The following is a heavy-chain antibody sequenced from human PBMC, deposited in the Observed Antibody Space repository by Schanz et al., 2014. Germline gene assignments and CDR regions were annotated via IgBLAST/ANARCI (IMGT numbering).Heavy chain of an antibody. CDR1: GFTFSSYS. Sequence: EVQLVESGGGLVQPGGSLRLSCAASGFTFSSYSMNWVRQAPGKGLEWVSYISSSSSTIYYADSVKGRFTISRDNAKNSLYLQMNSLRAEDTAVYYCAKDFTGSGIFFNSWGQGTLVSVSS. CDR3: AKDFTGSGIFFNS. J-gene: IGHJ5*01. CDR2: ISSSSSTI. V-gene: IGHV3-48*01. D-gene: IGHD3-10*01.